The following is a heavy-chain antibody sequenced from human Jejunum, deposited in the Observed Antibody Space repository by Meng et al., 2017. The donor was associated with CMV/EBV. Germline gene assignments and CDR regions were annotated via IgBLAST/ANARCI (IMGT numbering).Heavy chain of an antibody. J-gene: IGHJ4*02. CDR3: ASNRGY. CDR2: VSSDGSST. CDR1: GFTFSSYW. Sequence: LRLSCGASGFTFSSYWMHWVRQVPGKGLVWVARVSSDGSSTSYADSVKGRFTISRDNAKNTLYLQMDSLRSEDTAVYYCASNRGYWGQGTLVTVSS. D-gene: IGHD3-3*01. V-gene: IGHV3-74*01.